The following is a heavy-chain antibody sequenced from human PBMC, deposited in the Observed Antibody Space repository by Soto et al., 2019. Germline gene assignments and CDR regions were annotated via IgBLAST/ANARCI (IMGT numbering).Heavy chain of an antibody. D-gene: IGHD3-22*01. CDR1: GYSFTSYW. Sequence: PGESLKISCKGSGYSFTSYWIGWVRQMPGKVLEWMGIIYPGDSDIRYSPSFQGQVTISADKSISTAYLQWSSLKASDTAMYYCARLDYYDSSAPLGDAFDIWGQGXMVTV. CDR3: ARLDYYDSSAPLGDAFDI. J-gene: IGHJ3*02. V-gene: IGHV5-51*01. CDR2: IYPGDSDI.